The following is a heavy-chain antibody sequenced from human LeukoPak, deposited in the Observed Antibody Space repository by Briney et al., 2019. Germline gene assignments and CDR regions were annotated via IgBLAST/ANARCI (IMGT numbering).Heavy chain of an antibody. CDR2: ISGSGGST. D-gene: IGHD6-19*01. J-gene: IGHJ3*02. CDR3: ASPRPLCSSGWNDAFDI. CDR1: GFTFSSYA. Sequence: GGSLRLSCAASGFTFSSYAMSWVRQAPGKGLEWVSAISGSGGSTYYADSVKGRFTISRDNSKNTLYLQMNSLRAEDTAVYYCASPRPLCSSGWNDAFDIWGQGTMVTVSS. V-gene: IGHV3-23*01.